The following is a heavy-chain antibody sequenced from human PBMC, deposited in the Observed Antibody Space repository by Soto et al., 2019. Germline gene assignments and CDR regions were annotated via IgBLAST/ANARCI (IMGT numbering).Heavy chain of an antibody. CDR1: GFTFSSYA. CDR2: ISGSGGST. Sequence: GGSLRLSCAASGFTFSSYAMSWVRQAPGKGLEWVSAISGSGGSTYYADSVKGRFTISRDNSRNTLDLQMNSLRAEDTAVYYCAKDGVRAATPVYFDSWGQGTLVTVSS. D-gene: IGHD2-15*01. J-gene: IGHJ4*02. CDR3: AKDGVRAATPVYFDS. V-gene: IGHV3-23*01.